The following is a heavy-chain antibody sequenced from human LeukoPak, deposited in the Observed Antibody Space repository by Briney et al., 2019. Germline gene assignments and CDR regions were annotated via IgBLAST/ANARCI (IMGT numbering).Heavy chain of an antibody. CDR2: IYYSGST. Sequence: SETLSLTCAVYGGSFSGYYWTWIRQPPGKGLKWIGYIYYSGSTNYNPSLESRVTISVDTSKNQFSLKLDSVTAADTAVYYCARGRSGSYHSPFDYWGQGTLVTVSS. CDR1: GGSFSGYY. J-gene: IGHJ4*02. CDR3: ARGRSGSYHSPFDY. D-gene: IGHD1-26*01. V-gene: IGHV4-59*13.